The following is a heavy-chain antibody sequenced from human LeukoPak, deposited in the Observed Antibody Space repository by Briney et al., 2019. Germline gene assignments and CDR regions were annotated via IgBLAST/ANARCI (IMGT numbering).Heavy chain of an antibody. CDR2: ISAYNGNT. CDR1: GYTFTSYG. J-gene: IGHJ4*02. D-gene: IGHD3-10*01. Sequence: GASVKVSCKASGYTFTSYGISWVRQAPGQGLEWMGWISAYNGNTNYAQKLQGRVTMTTDTSTSTAYMELRSLRSDDTAVYYCARDQLYGSGSYYNSRTFDYWGQGTLVTVSS. V-gene: IGHV1-18*01. CDR3: ARDQLYGSGSYYNSRTFDY.